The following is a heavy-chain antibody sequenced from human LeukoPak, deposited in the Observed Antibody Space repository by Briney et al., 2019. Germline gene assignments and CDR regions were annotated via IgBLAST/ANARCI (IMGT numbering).Heavy chain of an antibody. CDR2: IYYSGST. V-gene: IGHV4-59*01. Sequence: PSETLSLTCTVSGGSISSYYWNWIRQPPGKGLEWIGYIYYSGSTSYNPSLKSRVTISVDTSKNQFSLKLSSVTAADTAVYNCARETNAGITAAGVYYFDYWGQGTLVTVSS. D-gene: IGHD6-13*01. J-gene: IGHJ4*02. CDR3: ARETNAGITAAGVYYFDY. CDR1: GGSISSYY.